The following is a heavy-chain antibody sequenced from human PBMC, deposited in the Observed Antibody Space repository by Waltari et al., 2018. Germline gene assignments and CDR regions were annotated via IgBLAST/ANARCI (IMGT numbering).Heavy chain of an antibody. J-gene: IGHJ5*02. CDR3: ARAGLGSPSQWLQLLDL. CDR1: GFPVSNNY. D-gene: IGHD5-12*01. Sequence: EVQLVESGGGLIQPGGSLRLSCVASGFPVSNNYTGWVRQAPGKGLEWVSVLHAGGAAYYAESVKGRFTVSRDNSKNTLYLQMNSLRDEDTAIYFCARAGLGSPSQWLQLLDLWGQGTLVTVSS. CDR2: LHAGGAA. V-gene: IGHV3-53*01.